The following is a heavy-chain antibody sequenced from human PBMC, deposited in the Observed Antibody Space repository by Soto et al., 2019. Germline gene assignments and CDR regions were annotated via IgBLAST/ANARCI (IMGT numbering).Heavy chain of an antibody. J-gene: IGHJ3*02. V-gene: IGHV3-9*01. CDR1: GFTFEDYA. D-gene: IGHD3-16*01. Sequence: EVQLVESGGGVEQPGRSLRLSCAASGFTFEDYAMYWVRQPPGKGLEWVSSISWNSGRIGYADSVKGRFTTSRDNAKNSLYLQMNSLRPEDTALYYGAKDRVWGGVEGGVGGFDIWGQGTMVTGSS. CDR3: AKDRVWGGVEGGVGGFDI. CDR2: ISWNSGRI.